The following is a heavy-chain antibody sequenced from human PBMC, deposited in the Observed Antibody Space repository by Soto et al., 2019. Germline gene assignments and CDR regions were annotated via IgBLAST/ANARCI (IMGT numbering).Heavy chain of an antibody. J-gene: IGHJ4*02. V-gene: IGHV1-69*02. CDR3: ARGAVAAGGTLGS. D-gene: IGHD6-13*01. CDR2: IIPVLGVA. CDR1: GGSFNSYT. Sequence: QVQLVQSGAEVKKPGSSVKVSCKASGGSFNSYTFSWVRQAPGQGPEWMGRIIPVLGVANYAQTFQGRVTITADKSTSTVYMDLNSLRSEDTVVYYCARGAVAAGGTLGSWGQGTLVTVSS.